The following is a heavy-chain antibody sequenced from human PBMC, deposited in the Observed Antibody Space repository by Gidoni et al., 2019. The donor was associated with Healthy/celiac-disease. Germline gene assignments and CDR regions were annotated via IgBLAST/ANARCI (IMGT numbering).Heavy chain of an antibody. CDR1: GFTFSSYS. CDR3: ARVYCSSTSCYDLYYYMDV. D-gene: IGHD2-2*01. J-gene: IGHJ6*03. V-gene: IGHV3-48*01. Sequence: EVQLVESGGGLVQPGGSLRLSCAASGFTFSSYSLHWVRQAPGKGLELVSYISSSSSTIYYADSVKGRFTISRDNAKNSLYLQMNSLRAEDTAVYYCARVYCSSTSCYDLYYYMDVWGKGTTVTVSS. CDR2: ISSSSSTI.